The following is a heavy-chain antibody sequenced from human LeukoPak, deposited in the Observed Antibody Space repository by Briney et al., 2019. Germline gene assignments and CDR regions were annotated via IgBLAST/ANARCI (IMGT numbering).Heavy chain of an antibody. CDR3: ARRHHDFWSGYYSYGMDV. D-gene: IGHD3-3*01. J-gene: IGHJ6*02. V-gene: IGHV3-33*01. CDR1: GFTFSSNG. CDR2: IWYDGSNK. Sequence: GGSLRLSCAASGFTFSSNGMHWVRQAPAKGLERVAVIWYDGSNKYYADSVKGRFTTSRDNSKNTLYLQMNSLRAEDTAVYYCARRHHDFWSGYYSYGMDVWGQGTTVTVSS.